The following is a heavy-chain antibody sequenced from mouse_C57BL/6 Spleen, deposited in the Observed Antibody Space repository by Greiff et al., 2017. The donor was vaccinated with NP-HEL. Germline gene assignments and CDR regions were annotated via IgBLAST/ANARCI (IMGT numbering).Heavy chain of an antibody. Sequence: QVQLQQPGAELVKPGASVKLSCKASGYTFTSYWMHWVKQRPGQGLEWIGMIHPNSGSTNYNEKFKSKATLTVDKSSSTAYMQLSSLTSEDSAVYYCARRIHYYGSSPDYWGKGTTLTVSS. CDR3: ARRIHYYGSSPDY. D-gene: IGHD1-1*01. CDR2: IHPNSGST. V-gene: IGHV1-64*01. J-gene: IGHJ2*01. CDR1: GYTFTSYW.